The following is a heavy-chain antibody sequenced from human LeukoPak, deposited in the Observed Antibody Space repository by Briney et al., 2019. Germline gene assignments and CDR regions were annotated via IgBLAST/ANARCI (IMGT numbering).Heavy chain of an antibody. Sequence: GGSLRISCAASGFTFSDYAMSWVHQAARKGLEWVSGISDTGRRTYYTDSVQGRFTISRDESKETVYLLMNTLRAEDTAVYFCARHDSFIPYWGQGTLVTVSS. V-gene: IGHV3-23*01. J-gene: IGHJ4*02. CDR1: GFTFSDYA. CDR2: ISDTGRRT. CDR3: ARHDSFIPY. D-gene: IGHD3-16*02.